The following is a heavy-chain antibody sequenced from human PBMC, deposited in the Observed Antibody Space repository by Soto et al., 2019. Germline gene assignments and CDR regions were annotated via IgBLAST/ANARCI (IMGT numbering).Heavy chain of an antibody. CDR2: ISAYNGNT. D-gene: IGHD2-2*01. V-gene: IGHV1-18*04. J-gene: IGHJ6*02. Sequence: RASVKVSCKASGYTFTSYGISWVRQAPGQGLEWMGWISAYNGNTNYAQKLQGRVTMTTDTSTSTAYMELRSLRSDDTAVYYCARDHRGIVVVPAGYGMDVWGQGTTVTVSS. CDR1: GYTFTSYG. CDR3: ARDHRGIVVVPAGYGMDV.